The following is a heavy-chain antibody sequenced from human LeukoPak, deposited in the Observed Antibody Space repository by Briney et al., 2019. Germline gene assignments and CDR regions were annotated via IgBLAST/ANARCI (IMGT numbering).Heavy chain of an antibody. Sequence: GGSLRLSCAASGFTFSCYAMSWVRQAPGKGLEWVSAISGSGGSTYYADSVKGRFTISRDNSKNTLYLQMNSLRAEDTAVYYCAKLDYDFWSGYYLSSDYWGQGTLVTVSS. J-gene: IGHJ4*02. CDR2: ISGSGGST. V-gene: IGHV3-23*01. D-gene: IGHD3-3*01. CDR3: AKLDYDFWSGYYLSSDY. CDR1: GFTFSCYA.